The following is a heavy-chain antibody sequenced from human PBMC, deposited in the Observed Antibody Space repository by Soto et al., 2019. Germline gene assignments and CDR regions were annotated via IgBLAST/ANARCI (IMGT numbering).Heavy chain of an antibody. Sequence: QVQLVQSGAEVKEPGSSVNVSCKTSGGTFGNTAVTWVRQVPGQGLEWIGGIVPLFGTANYAQKFRGRVMMTADESTSTAYVDLSSLRSDDTAIYYCARDGDPGYSFWSGPLGGGRFDPWGQGTLVTVSS. CDR3: ARDGDPGYSFWSGPLGGGRFDP. CDR1: GGTFGNTA. J-gene: IGHJ5*02. V-gene: IGHV1-69*13. CDR2: IVPLFGTA. D-gene: IGHD3-3*01.